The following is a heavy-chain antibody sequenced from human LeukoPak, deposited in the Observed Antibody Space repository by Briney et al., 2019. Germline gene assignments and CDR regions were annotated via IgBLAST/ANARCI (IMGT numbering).Heavy chain of an antibody. CDR1: GGSISSSSYY. V-gene: IGHV4-39*01. CDR3: ARRGGNGLDY. D-gene: IGHD4-23*01. CDR2: IYYSGST. J-gene: IGHJ4*02. Sequence: SETLSLTCTVSGGSISSSSYYWGWLRQPPGTGLEWIGSIYYSGSTYDNPSLKSRVTISVDTSKNQFSLKLSSVTAADTAVYYCARRGGNGLDYWGQGTLVTVSS.